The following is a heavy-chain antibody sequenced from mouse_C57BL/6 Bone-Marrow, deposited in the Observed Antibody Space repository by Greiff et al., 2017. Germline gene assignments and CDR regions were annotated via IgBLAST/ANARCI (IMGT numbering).Heavy chain of an antibody. CDR1: GYAFSSSW. J-gene: IGHJ1*03. V-gene: IGHV1-82*01. CDR3: ARDPYYGSSYGGYFDV. Sequence: VKLQQSGPELVKPGASVQISCKASGYAFSSSWMNWVKQRPGKGLEWIGRIYPGDGDTNYNGKFKGKATLTADKSSSTAYMQLSSLTSEDSAVYFCARDPYYGSSYGGYFDVWGTGTTVTVSS. CDR2: IYPGDGDT. D-gene: IGHD1-1*01.